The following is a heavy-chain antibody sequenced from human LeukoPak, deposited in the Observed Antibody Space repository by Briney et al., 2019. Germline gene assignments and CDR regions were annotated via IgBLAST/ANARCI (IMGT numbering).Heavy chain of an antibody. CDR3: ASQIAVPAIDY. Sequence: GGSLRLSCAASVFTVSSNHMSWVRQAPWKGLEWVSVIYSGGSTYYADSVKGRFTISRDNSKNTLYLQMNSLRAEDTAVYYCASQIAVPAIDYWGQGTLVTVSS. V-gene: IGHV3-53*01. CDR2: IYSGGST. D-gene: IGHD6-19*01. CDR1: VFTVSSNH. J-gene: IGHJ4*02.